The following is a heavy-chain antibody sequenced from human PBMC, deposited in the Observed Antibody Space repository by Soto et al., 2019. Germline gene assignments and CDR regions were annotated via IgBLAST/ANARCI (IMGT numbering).Heavy chain of an antibody. J-gene: IGHJ3*02. D-gene: IGHD3-10*01. CDR1: GYTFTGYY. CDR2: INPSGGST. Sequence: ASVKVSCKASGYTFTGYYMHWVRQAPGQGLEWMGIINPSGGSTSYAQKFQGRVTMTRDTSTSTVYMELSSLRSEDTAVYYCARGSPGGVRGVRGRAFDIWGQGTMVTVSS. CDR3: ARGSPGGVRGVRGRAFDI. V-gene: IGHV1-46*01.